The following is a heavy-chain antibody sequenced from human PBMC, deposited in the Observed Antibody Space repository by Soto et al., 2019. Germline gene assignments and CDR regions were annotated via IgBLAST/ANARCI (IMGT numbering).Heavy chain of an antibody. J-gene: IGHJ5*02. Sequence: SETLSLTCPVSGGSISCYYWSWIRQAPGKGLEWIGYVYYSGSTNYNPSLEGRVTISRDPSKNHFSLKLTSVTAEDTPVYYCASGAPRSLRRYCSGGSCYRVMNCFDPWGQGTLVTVSS. CDR2: VYYSGST. CDR1: GGSISCYY. D-gene: IGHD2-15*01. V-gene: IGHV4-59*01. CDR3: ASGAPRSLRRYCSGGSCYRVMNCFDP.